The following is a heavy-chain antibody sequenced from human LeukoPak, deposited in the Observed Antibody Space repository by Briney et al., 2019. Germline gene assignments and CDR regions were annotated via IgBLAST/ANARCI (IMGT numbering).Heavy chain of an antibody. CDR3: ARDKSPGGAFDI. J-gene: IGHJ3*02. CDR2: ISSSSSYI. D-gene: IGHD3-10*01. CDR1: RFTFSNYA. Sequence: PGGSLRLSCAASRFTFSNYAMSWVRQAPGKGLEWVSSISSSSSYIYYADSVKGRFTISRDNAKNSLYLQMNSLRAEDTAVYYCARDKSPGGAFDIWGQGTMVTVSS. V-gene: IGHV3-21*01.